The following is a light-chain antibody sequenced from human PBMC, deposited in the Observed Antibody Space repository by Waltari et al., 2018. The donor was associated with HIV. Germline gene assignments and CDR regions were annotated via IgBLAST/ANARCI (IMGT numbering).Light chain of an antibody. CDR2: WAS. Sequence: DIVMTQSPDSLAVSLGERATINCKSSQSLLYNVHTKNYLAWYQQKPGQPPKLLIYWASSREAGGPDRFSGSGSGTDFTLTSSSLQAADVAVYYCQQYYSTPWTFGQGTKVDI. CDR1: QSLLYNVHTKNY. CDR3: QQYYSTPWT. J-gene: IGKJ1*01. V-gene: IGKV4-1*01.